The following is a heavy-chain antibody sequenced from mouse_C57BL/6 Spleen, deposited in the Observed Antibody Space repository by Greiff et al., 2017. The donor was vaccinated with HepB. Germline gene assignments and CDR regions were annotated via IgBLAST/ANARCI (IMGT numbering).Heavy chain of an antibody. D-gene: IGHD2-1*01. Sequence: ESGPGLVKPSQSLSLTCSVTGYSITSGYYWNWIRQFPGNKLEWMGYISYDGSNNYNPSLKNRISITRDTSKNQFFLKLNSVTTEDTATYYCAREGDYGNYVGWFAYWGQGTLVTVSA. J-gene: IGHJ3*01. CDR3: AREGDYGNYVGWFAY. CDR1: GYSITSGYY. CDR2: ISYDGSN. V-gene: IGHV3-6*01.